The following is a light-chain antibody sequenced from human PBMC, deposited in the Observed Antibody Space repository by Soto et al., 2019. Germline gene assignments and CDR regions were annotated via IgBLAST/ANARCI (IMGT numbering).Light chain of an antibody. Sequence: EIGLTQSPGTLSLSPGERATLSCRASQSVSSSYLAWYQQKPGQAPRLLIYGASSRATGIPDRFSGSGSGTDFTLTISRLEPEDFAVYYCQQYGSSLTWTFGQGTKVDI. CDR2: GAS. J-gene: IGKJ1*01. CDR1: QSVSSSY. CDR3: QQYGSSLTWT. V-gene: IGKV3-20*01.